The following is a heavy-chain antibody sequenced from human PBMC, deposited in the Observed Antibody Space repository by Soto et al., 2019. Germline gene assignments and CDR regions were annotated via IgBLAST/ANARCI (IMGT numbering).Heavy chain of an antibody. Sequence: QVQLVESGGGVVQPGRSLRLSCAASGFTVSSYAIHWVRQSPGKGLEWVAFISSDVTNTYYADSVKGRFTISRDNSKHTVYLQMTSLRVEDTAVYYCARDRKYDFDYWGQGTLVTVSS. CDR2: ISSDVTNT. J-gene: IGHJ4*02. CDR1: GFTVSSYA. CDR3: ARDRKYDFDY. D-gene: IGHD2-2*01. V-gene: IGHV3-30-3*01.